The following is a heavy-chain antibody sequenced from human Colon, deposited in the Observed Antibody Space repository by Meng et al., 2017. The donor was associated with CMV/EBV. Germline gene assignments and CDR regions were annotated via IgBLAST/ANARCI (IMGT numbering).Heavy chain of an antibody. Sequence: SETLSLTCTVSGGSVTSGTYYWSWIRQPPGKGLEWIGFIFYGGITKYNPSLKSRLTISVDMSGNEFSLRLSSVTAADTAVYYCARQIWSGSLYNWFDPWDQGTLVTVSS. J-gene: IGHJ5*02. V-gene: IGHV4-61*01. D-gene: IGHD3-3*01. CDR3: ARQIWSGSLYNWFDP. CDR1: GGSVTSGTYY. CDR2: IFYGGIT.